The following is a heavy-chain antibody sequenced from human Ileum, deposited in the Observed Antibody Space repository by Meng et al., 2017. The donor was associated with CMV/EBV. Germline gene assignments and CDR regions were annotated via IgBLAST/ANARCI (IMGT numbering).Heavy chain of an antibody. V-gene: IGHV3-30*04. D-gene: IGHD3-9*01. J-gene: IGHJ4*02. Sequence: SYAMHWVRQAPGKGLEWVAIISYDGSNKYYADSVKGRFTISRDNSKNTLYLQMNSLRDEDTAVYSCARDGVSYYDILTGYYSHFFDQWGQGTLVTVSS. CDR2: ISYDGSNK. CDR1: SYA. CDR3: ARDGVSYYDILTGYYSHFFDQ.